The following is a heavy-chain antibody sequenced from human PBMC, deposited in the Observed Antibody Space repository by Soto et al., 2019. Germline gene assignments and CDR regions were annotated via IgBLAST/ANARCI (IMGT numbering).Heavy chain of an antibody. CDR1: GYSFTDYK. CDR3: ATWVDYGDFEGFDF. Sequence: SVKVSCETSGYSFTDYKLHWVRQAPGQGLEWMGWVDPNGGGSNSAQKFQGSVTMTWDTSITTAYLDLTRLTTNDTATYFCATWVDYGDFEGFDFWGQGTLVTVSS. J-gene: IGHJ4*02. V-gene: IGHV1-2*04. CDR2: VDPNGGGS. D-gene: IGHD4-17*01.